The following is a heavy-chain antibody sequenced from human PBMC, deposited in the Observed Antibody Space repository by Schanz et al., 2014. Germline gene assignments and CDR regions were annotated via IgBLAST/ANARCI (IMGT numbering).Heavy chain of an antibody. CDR3: ARPLGPNYYYYGLDV. V-gene: IGHV3-7*01. CDR1: GFTFSSYW. CDR2: IKQDGSEK. Sequence: EVQLVESGGGLVQPGGSLSLSCAASGFTFSSYWMSWVRQAPGEGLEWVANIKQDGSEKYYVDSVKGRFTISRDNAKNTLYLQMNSLRAEDTAVYYCARPLGPNYYYYGLDVWGQGTTVTVSS. J-gene: IGHJ6*02.